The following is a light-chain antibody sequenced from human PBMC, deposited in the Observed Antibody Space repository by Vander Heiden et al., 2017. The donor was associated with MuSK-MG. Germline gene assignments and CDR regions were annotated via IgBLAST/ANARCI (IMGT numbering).Light chain of an antibody. CDR2: DVS. CDR1: SSAGGGYNY. CDR3: CSYAGSYTFYV. V-gene: IGLV2-11*01. Sequence: QSALTQPRAVSGPPGQSVTISCTRTSSAGGGYNYISLYQQHPGKAPQLMIYDVSKRPSRVPDRFSGSKSANTASLTISGLQAEDEADYYCCSYAGSYTFYVFGTGTKVTVL. J-gene: IGLJ1*01.